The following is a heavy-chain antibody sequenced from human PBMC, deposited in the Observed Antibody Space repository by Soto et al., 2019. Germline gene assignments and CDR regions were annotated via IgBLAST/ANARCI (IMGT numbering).Heavy chain of an antibody. V-gene: IGHV4-39*01. Sequence: SETLSLTCTVSGGSISSSSYSWDWLRHRPGKGLEWIGSIYYSGSTYYNPSLKSRVTISVDTSKNQFSLKLSSVTAADTAVYYCARHAHYYYMDVWGKGTTVTVSS. CDR3: ARHAHYYYMDV. CDR2: IYYSGST. J-gene: IGHJ6*03. CDR1: GGSISSSSYS.